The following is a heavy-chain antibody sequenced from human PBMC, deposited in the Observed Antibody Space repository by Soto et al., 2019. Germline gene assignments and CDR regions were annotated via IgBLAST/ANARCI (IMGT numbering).Heavy chain of an antibody. J-gene: IGHJ6*02. CDR2: IWYDGSNK. V-gene: IGHV3-33*01. CDR3: ASERPLLDGMVEYYYYGMDV. CDR1: GFTFSSYG. Sequence: PGGSLRLSCAASGFTFSSYGMHWVRQAPGKGLEWVAVIWYDGSNKYYADSVKGRFTISRDNSKNTLYLQMNSLRAEDTAVYFCASERPLLDGMVEYYYYGMDVWGQGTTVTVSS. D-gene: IGHD2-15*01.